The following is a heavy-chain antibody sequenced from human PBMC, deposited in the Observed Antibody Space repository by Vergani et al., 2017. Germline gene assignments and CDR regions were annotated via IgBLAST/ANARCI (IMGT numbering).Heavy chain of an antibody. CDR3: ARVRIYYYGSGSYSAFDI. D-gene: IGHD3-10*01. CDR1: GGSFSGYY. CDR2: INHSVST. V-gene: IGHV4-34*01. Sequence: QVQLQQWGAGLLKPSETLSLTCAVYGGSFSGYYWSWIRQPPGKGREWLGEINHSVSTHYNPSLKSLVTISVATSKNQFPLKLSAVTAADTAVYYCARVRIYYYGSGSYSAFDIWGQGTMVTVSS. J-gene: IGHJ3*02.